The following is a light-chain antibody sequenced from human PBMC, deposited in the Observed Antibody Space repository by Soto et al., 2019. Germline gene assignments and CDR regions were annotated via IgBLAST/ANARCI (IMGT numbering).Light chain of an antibody. V-gene: IGKV3-15*01. J-gene: IGKJ1*01. Sequence: EIVMTQSPATLSVSPGESATLSCRASQSVSTNLAWYQQKAGQAPRLLIYGASTRATGIPARFSGSGSGTEFTLTISSLQSEDFAFYYCQQYNNWFRTFGQGTKVE. CDR2: GAS. CDR3: QQYNNWFRT. CDR1: QSVSTN.